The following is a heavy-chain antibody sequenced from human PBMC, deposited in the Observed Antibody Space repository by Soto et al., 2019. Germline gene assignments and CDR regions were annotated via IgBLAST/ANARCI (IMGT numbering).Heavy chain of an antibody. CDR1: GYTFTSYG. CDR3: ARDSSDIVVVVAATNYYYYYMDV. V-gene: IGHV1-18*01. Sequence: ASVKVSCKASGYTFTSYGISWVRQAPGQGLEWMGWISAYNGNTNYAQKLQGRVTMTTDTSTSTAYMELRSLRSDDTAVYYCARDSSDIVVVVAATNYYYYYMDVWGKGTTVTVSS. CDR2: ISAYNGNT. J-gene: IGHJ6*03. D-gene: IGHD2-15*01.